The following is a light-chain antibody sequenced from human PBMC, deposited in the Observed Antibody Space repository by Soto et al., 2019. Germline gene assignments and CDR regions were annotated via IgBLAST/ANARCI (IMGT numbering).Light chain of an antibody. CDR1: SSNIGSDF. CDR2: SDN. V-gene: IGLV1-47*02. J-gene: IGLJ2*01. Sequence: QSVLTQPPSASGTPGQRVTISCSGSSSNIGSDFVYWYQHVPGTAPKLLIYSDNQRLSGVPDRFSGSKSGTSASLAISGLRSADEADYYCAGWDDSLSGVVFGGGTKVTVL. CDR3: AGWDDSLSGVV.